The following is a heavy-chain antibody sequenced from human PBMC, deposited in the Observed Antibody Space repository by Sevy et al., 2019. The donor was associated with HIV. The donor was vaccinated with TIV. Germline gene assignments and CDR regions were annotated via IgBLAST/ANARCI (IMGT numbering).Heavy chain of an antibody. J-gene: IGHJ4*02. Sequence: SETLSLTCTVSGGSITSLYGNWIRQPPGKGLEWIANTYYNGHINYNPSLKSRVTLSLDTSKNQFSLRLSSVTAADTAMYYCAGENAWGRGYSWGQGTLVTVSS. D-gene: IGHD1-26*01. CDR1: GGSITSLY. V-gene: IGHV4-59*08. CDR3: AGENAWGRGYS. CDR2: TYYNGHI.